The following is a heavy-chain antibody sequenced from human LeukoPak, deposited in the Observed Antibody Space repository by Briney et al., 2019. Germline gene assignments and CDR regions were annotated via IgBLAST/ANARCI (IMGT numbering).Heavy chain of an antibody. CDR3: ARDGGSYYDDYFDY. Sequence: GGSLRLSCAASGFTFDDYGMSWVRHAPGKGLEWVSGINWNGGSTGYADSVKGRFTISRDNAKNSLYLQMNSLRAEDTALYYCARDGGSYYDDYFDYWGQGTLVTVSS. CDR1: GFTFDDYG. D-gene: IGHD1-26*01. V-gene: IGHV3-20*04. J-gene: IGHJ4*02. CDR2: INWNGGST.